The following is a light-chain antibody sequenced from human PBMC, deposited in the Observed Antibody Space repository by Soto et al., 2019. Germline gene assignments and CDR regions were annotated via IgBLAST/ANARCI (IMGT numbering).Light chain of an antibody. CDR2: GAS. J-gene: IGKJ1*01. CDR1: QSVSSSY. Sequence: EIVMTQSPATLSVSPVERATLSCRASQSVSSSYLAWYQQKPGQAPRLLIYGASNRATGIPDRFSGSGSGTDFTLTITRLEPEDFAMYYCQRYDSFRTFGQGTKVDI. V-gene: IGKV3-20*01. CDR3: QRYDSFRT.